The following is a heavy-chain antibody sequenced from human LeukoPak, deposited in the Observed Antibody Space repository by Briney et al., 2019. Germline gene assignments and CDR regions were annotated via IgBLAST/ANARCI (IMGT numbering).Heavy chain of an antibody. D-gene: IGHD2-2*02. V-gene: IGHV4-34*01. CDR2: INHSGST. CDR1: GGSFSGYY. J-gene: IGHJ5*02. CDR3: ARGIVVVPAAIEWFDP. Sequence: SETLSLTCAVYGGSFSGYYWSWIRQPPGKGLEWIGEINHSGSTNYNPSLKSRVTISVDTSKNQFSLKLSSVTAADTAVYYCARGIVVVPAAIEWFDPWGQGTLVTVSS.